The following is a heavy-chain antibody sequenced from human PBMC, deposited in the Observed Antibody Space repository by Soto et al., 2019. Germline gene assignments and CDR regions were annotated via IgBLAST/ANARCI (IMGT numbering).Heavy chain of an antibody. CDR1: GGTISSWY. J-gene: IGHJ4*02. Sequence: QVQLQESGPGLVKPSETLSLTCTVSGGTISSWYWSWIRQPPGKGLEWIGYIYYSGSTNCNPSLTSRVTRSVDTSKNQFSLKLSSVTAADTSVYFCARRYGSAIDCWGQGTLVTVSS. CDR2: IYYSGST. D-gene: IGHD1-26*01. CDR3: ARRYGSAIDC. V-gene: IGHV4-59*08.